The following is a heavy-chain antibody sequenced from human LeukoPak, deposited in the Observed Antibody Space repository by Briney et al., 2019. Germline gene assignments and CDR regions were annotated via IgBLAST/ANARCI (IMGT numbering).Heavy chain of an antibody. J-gene: IGHJ4*02. CDR1: GFTFSSYG. CDR2: ISYDGSNK. Sequence: GRSLRLSCAASGFTFSSYGMHWVRQAPGKGLEWVAVISYDGSNKYYADSVKGRFTISRDNSKNTLYLQMNSLRAEDTAVYHCAKDSPIWFGELYYFDYWGQGTLVTVSS. V-gene: IGHV3-30*18. CDR3: AKDSPIWFGELYYFDY. D-gene: IGHD3-10*01.